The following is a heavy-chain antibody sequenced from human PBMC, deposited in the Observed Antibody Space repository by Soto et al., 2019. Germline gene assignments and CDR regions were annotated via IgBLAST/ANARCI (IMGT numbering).Heavy chain of an antibody. CDR3: ARDRWTMVRGVMAY. Sequence: QVQLVESGGGVVQPGRSLRLSCAASGFTFSSYAMHWVRQAPGKGLEWVAVISYDGSNKYYADSVKGRFTISRDNSKNTLYMQMNSLRAEDTAVYYCARDRWTMVRGVMAYWGQGTLVTVSS. CDR2: ISYDGSNK. V-gene: IGHV3-30-3*01. J-gene: IGHJ4*02. CDR1: GFTFSSYA. D-gene: IGHD3-10*01.